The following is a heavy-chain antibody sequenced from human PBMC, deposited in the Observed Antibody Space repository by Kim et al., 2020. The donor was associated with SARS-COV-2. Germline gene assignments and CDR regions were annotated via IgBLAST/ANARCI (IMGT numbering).Heavy chain of an antibody. V-gene: IGHV4-34*01. Sequence: LTSRVTISVDTSKNQFSLKLSSVTAADTAVYYCARVKLRYFDWLCKYFDYWGQGTLVTVSS. CDR3: ARVKLRYFDWLCKYFDY. D-gene: IGHD3-9*01. J-gene: IGHJ4*02.